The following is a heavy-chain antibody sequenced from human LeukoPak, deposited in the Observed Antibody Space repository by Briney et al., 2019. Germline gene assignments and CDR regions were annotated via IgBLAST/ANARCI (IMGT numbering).Heavy chain of an antibody. CDR1: GYTLTELP. Sequence: ASVKVSCKVSGYTLTELPMHWVRQAPGKGLEWMGGFDPEDGETIYAQKFQGRVTMTEDTSTDTAYMELSSLRSEDTAVYYCATFARRAYYFDYWGQGTLVTVSS. V-gene: IGHV1-24*01. J-gene: IGHJ4*02. D-gene: IGHD5-24*01. CDR3: ATFARRAYYFDY. CDR2: FDPEDGET.